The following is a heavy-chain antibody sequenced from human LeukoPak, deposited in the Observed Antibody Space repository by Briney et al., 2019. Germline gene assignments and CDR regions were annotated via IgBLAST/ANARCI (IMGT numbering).Heavy chain of an antibody. D-gene: IGHD3-10*01. Sequence: TGGSLRLSCAASGFTFSSYTLHWVRQGPGKGLEWVAVISYDGSNKYYADSVRGRFAISRDNSKNTLYLQMNSLRAEDTAVYYCGGISGGASGDFWGQGTLVTVSS. V-gene: IGHV3-30*09. J-gene: IGHJ4*02. CDR2: ISYDGSNK. CDR1: GFTFSSYT. CDR3: GGISGGASGDF.